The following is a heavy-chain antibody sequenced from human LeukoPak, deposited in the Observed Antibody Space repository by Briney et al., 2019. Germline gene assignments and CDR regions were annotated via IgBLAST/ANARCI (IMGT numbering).Heavy chain of an antibody. CDR3: ARLGDSSGYYYSRWFDP. Sequence: PSETLSLTCAVYGGSFSGYYWSWIRQPPGKGLEWIGEINHSGSTNYNPSLKSRVTISVDTSKNQFSLKLSSVTAADTAVYYCARLGDSSGYYYSRWFDPWGQGALVTVSS. J-gene: IGHJ5*02. V-gene: IGHV4-34*01. D-gene: IGHD3-22*01. CDR2: INHSGST. CDR1: GGSFSGYY.